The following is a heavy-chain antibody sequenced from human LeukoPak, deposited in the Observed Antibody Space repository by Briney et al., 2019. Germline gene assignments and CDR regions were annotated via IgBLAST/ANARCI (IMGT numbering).Heavy chain of an antibody. V-gene: IGHV4-34*01. Sequence: SETLSLTCAVYGGSFSGYYWSWIRQPPGKGLEWIGEINHSGSTNYNPSLKSRVAISVDTSKNQFSLKLSSVTAADTAVYYCARGLANDYWGQGTLVTVSS. J-gene: IGHJ4*02. D-gene: IGHD4/OR15-4a*01. CDR1: GGSFSGYY. CDR3: ARGLANDY. CDR2: INHSGST.